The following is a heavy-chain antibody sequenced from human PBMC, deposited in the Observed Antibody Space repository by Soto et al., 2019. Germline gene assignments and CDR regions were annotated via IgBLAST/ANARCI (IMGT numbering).Heavy chain of an antibody. Sequence: SETLSLTCTVSGGSISSYYWSWIRQPPGKGLEWIGYIYYSGSTNYNPSLKSRVTISVDTSKNQFSLKLSSVTAADTAVYYCAGGGILRVPDAFDIWGQGTMVTVSS. D-gene: IGHD3-16*01. CDR1: GGSISSYY. V-gene: IGHV4-59*08. CDR2: IYYSGST. J-gene: IGHJ3*02. CDR3: AGGGILRVPDAFDI.